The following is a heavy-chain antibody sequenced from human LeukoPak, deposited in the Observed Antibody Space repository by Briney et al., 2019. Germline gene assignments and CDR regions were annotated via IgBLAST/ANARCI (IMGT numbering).Heavy chain of an antibody. D-gene: IGHD3-10*01. V-gene: IGHV4-4*07. Sequence: SETLSLTCTVSGGSISSYYWSWIRQPAGKGLEWIGRIYDGGSTNYNPSLKSRVTMSVDTSKNQISLKSKSVTAADTAVYYCARDSGTSGEVKFDPWGQGALVTVSS. CDR1: GGSISSYY. J-gene: IGHJ5*02. CDR2: IYDGGST. CDR3: ARDSGTSGEVKFDP.